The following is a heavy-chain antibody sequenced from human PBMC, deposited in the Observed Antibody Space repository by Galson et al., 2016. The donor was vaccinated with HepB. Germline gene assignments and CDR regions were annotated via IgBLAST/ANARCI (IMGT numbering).Heavy chain of an antibody. CDR2: ISSSGGTT. Sequence: SLRLSCAASGFNFFSYAMGWVRQAPGKGLEWVSTISSSGGTTHFADSVTGRFSISRDNSKNMLDLQVHSLRVEGTAMYYCVRSRRLQLFDYWGQGVGVTVSS. V-gene: IGHV3-23*01. CDR3: VRSRRLQLFDY. CDR1: GFNFFSYA. D-gene: IGHD6-25*01. J-gene: IGHJ4*02.